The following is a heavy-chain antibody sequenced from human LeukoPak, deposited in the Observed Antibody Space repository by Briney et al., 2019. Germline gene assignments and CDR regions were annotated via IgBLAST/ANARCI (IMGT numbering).Heavy chain of an antibody. Sequence: GGSLRLSCASSGFTFSSSGMHWVRQAPGKGLEWVAVIWYDGSKKYHADSVKGRFTISRDNSKNTLNLQMNSLRVEDTAVYYWAAYYYDSSGYDLRFYWGQGTLVTVSS. CDR3: AAYYYDSSGYDLRFY. CDR1: GFTFSSSG. CDR2: IWYDGSKK. D-gene: IGHD3-22*01. V-gene: IGHV3-33*01. J-gene: IGHJ4*02.